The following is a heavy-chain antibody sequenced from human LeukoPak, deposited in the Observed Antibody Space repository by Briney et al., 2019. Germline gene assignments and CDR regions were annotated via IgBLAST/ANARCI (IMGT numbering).Heavy chain of an antibody. Sequence: SVKVSCKASGGTFSSYAISWVRQAPGQGLEWMGRIIPILGIANYAQKFQGRVTITADKSTSTAYMELSSLRSEDTAVYYCARDGYNRRPDYWGQGTLVTVSS. CDR3: ARDGYNRRPDY. V-gene: IGHV1-69*04. CDR1: GGTFSSYA. CDR2: IIPILGIA. J-gene: IGHJ4*02. D-gene: IGHD5-12*01.